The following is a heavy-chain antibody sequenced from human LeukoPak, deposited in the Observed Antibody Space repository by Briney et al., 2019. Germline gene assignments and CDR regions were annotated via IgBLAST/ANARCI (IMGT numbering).Heavy chain of an antibody. CDR2: IQEDGGEK. CDR1: GFTFSNYW. Sequence: GGSLRLSCTASGFTFSNYWMTWVRQAPGKGLEWVATIQEDGGEKYYVDSVKGRFTISRDNAKNSLYLQMNSLRAEDTAVYYCAGQIASTYWGQGTLVTVSS. V-gene: IGHV3-7*01. J-gene: IGHJ4*02. CDR3: AGQIASTY. D-gene: IGHD5/OR15-5a*01.